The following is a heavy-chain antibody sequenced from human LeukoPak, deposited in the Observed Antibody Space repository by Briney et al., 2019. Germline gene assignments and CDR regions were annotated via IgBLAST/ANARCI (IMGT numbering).Heavy chain of an antibody. Sequence: SETLSLTCALSGHSISSDYLWGWIRQPPGKGLEWIGTFFHSGSTFYNPSVKSRVTISLDTSKNQFSLRLSSVTAADTAVYYCARRSGSGWNYFDSWGQGTLVTVSS. CDR2: FFHSGST. CDR1: GHSISSDYL. D-gene: IGHD6-19*01. V-gene: IGHV4-38-2*01. J-gene: IGHJ4*02. CDR3: ARRSGSGWNYFDS.